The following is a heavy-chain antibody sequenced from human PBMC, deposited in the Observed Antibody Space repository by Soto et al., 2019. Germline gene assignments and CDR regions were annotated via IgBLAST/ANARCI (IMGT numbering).Heavy chain of an antibody. CDR3: ARAHESTVTKGIVDY. V-gene: IGHV1-69*02. Sequence: SVKVSCKASGGTYSRYTISWVRQAPGQGLEWMGRIIPILGIANYAQKFQGRVTITADKSTSTAYMELSSLRSEDTAVYYCARAHESTVTKGIVDYWGQGTLVNVSS. CDR1: GGTYSRYT. D-gene: IGHD4-17*01. J-gene: IGHJ4*02. CDR2: IIPILGIA.